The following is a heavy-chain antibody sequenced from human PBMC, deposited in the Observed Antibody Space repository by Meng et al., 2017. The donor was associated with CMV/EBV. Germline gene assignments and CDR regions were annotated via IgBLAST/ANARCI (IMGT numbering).Heavy chain of an antibody. CDR3: ARGDVPAPPFPYYYGMDV. CDR1: GFTFSSYW. V-gene: IGHV3-7*01. Sequence: GESLKISCAASGFTFSSYWMSWVRQAPGKGLEWVANIKQDGSEKYYVDSVKGRFTISRDNAKNSLYLQMNSLRAEDTAVYYCARGDVPAPPFPYYYGMDVWAKGPRSPSP. D-gene: IGHD2-2*01. CDR2: IKQDGSEK. J-gene: IGHJ6*02.